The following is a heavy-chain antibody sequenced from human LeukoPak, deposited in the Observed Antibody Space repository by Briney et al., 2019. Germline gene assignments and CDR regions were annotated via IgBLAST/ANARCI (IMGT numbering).Heavy chain of an antibody. V-gene: IGHV3-7*03. J-gene: IGHJ4*02. CDR2: INPDGNKK. D-gene: IGHD1-26*01. CDR1: GLTFSSSW. CDR3: ARGGATRIFDY. Sequence: GGSLRLSCAVSGLTFSSSWMDWVRQAPGKGLEWVASINPDGNKKYSADSVKGRFTITRDNSKNTLYLQMNSLRAEDTAVYYCARGGATRIFDYWGQGTLVTVSS.